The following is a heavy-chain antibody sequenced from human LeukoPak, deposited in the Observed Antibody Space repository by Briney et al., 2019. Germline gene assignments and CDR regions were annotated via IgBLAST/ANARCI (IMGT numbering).Heavy chain of an antibody. CDR1: GFTFRSYA. V-gene: IGHV3-23*01. CDR3: AKDVSGGN. Sequence: GGSLRLSCAASGFTFRSYAMSWVRQAPGKGLEWVSGIGGSGVSTDYADSVKGRFTISRDNSKNTLYLQMNNLKAEDTAVYYCAKDVSGGNWGQGTLVTVSS. D-gene: IGHD1-14*01. CDR2: IGGSGVST. J-gene: IGHJ4*02.